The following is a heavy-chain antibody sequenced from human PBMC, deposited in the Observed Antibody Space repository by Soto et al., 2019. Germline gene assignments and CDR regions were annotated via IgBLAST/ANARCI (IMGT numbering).Heavy chain of an antibody. CDR2: INHSGST. Sequence: SETLSLTCGVYGGSFSGYYWSLIRQPPGKGLEWIGEINHSGSTDYNPSLKSRVTISVDTSKNQFSLKLSSVTAADTAVYYCASRGGSGTYYNDSYYFGMDVWGQGTTVTVSS. CDR1: GGSFSGYY. V-gene: IGHV4-34*01. CDR3: ASRGGSGTYYNDSYYFGMDV. J-gene: IGHJ6*02. D-gene: IGHD3-10*01.